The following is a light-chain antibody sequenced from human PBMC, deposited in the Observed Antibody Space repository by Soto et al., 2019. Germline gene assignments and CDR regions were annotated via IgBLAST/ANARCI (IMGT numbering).Light chain of an antibody. CDR1: QSFRGL. Sequence: EFVLTQSPFTLSFSPGERATLSCRASQSFRGLLAWYQQKPGQAPRLLIYDAYNRATGIPPRFSGSGSGTDFTLTISSLEPEDSAVYYCQQRHMWPITFGQGTRLEIK. J-gene: IGKJ5*01. CDR2: DAY. V-gene: IGKV3-11*01. CDR3: QQRHMWPIT.